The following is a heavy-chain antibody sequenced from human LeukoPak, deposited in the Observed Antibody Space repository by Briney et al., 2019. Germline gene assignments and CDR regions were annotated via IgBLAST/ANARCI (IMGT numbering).Heavy chain of an antibody. CDR2: IFYSGST. D-gene: IGHD5-12*01. CDR1: SGSISTSNYY. CDR3: AREAHSRHGGYGHYFDY. Sequence: SETLSLTCTVSSGSISTSNYYWGWVRQPPGKALEWIGNIFYSGSTYYSPSLKSRVTISLDASRNQFSLKLSSVTAADTAVYYCAREAHSRHGGYGHYFDYWGQGSLVTVSS. V-gene: IGHV4-39*07. J-gene: IGHJ4*02.